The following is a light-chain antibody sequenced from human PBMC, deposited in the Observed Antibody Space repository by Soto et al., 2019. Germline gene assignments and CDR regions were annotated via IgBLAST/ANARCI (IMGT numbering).Light chain of an antibody. Sequence: QSLLAHPPSSSGAPGQRGTISCSGSSSNIGSRTVNWYQQLPGTAPKLLISNNNQRPSGVPDRFSGSKSGTSASLAISGLQSEDEADYYCAAWDDSLNAYVFGIGTKVTVL. CDR1: SSNIGSRT. V-gene: IGLV1-44*01. CDR2: NNN. CDR3: AAWDDSLNAYV. J-gene: IGLJ1*01.